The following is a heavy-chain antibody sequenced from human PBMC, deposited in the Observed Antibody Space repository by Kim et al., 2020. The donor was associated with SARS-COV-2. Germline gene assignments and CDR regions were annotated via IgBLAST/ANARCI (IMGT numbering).Heavy chain of an antibody. Sequence: RSYIYYADSVKGRFTISRDNAKNSLYLQMNSLRAEDTAVYYCVRSMINMDVWGKGTTVTVSS. V-gene: IGHV3-21*01. CDR2: RSYI. CDR3: VRSMINMDV. D-gene: IGHD3-22*01. J-gene: IGHJ6*03.